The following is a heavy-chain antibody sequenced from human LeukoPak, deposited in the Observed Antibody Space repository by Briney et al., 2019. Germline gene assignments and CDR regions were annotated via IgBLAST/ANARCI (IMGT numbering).Heavy chain of an antibody. Sequence: ASVKVSCKASGYTFTSYGISWVRQAPGQGLGGVGWISAYNGNTNYAQKLQGRVTMTTDTSTSTAYMELGSLRSDDTAVYYCARGRAARPGNYFDYWGQGTLVTVSS. D-gene: IGHD6-6*01. CDR3: ARGRAARPGNYFDY. J-gene: IGHJ4*02. V-gene: IGHV1-18*01. CDR2: ISAYNGNT. CDR1: GYTFTSYG.